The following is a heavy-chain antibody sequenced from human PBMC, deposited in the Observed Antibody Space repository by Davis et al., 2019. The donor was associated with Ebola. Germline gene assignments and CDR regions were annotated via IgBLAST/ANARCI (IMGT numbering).Heavy chain of an antibody. CDR3: ARDSSLYCSGGSCAFDY. Sequence: SETLSLTCTVSGGSISSYYWSWIRQPPGKGLEWIGYIYYSGSTYYNPSLKSRVTISVDTSKNQFSLKLSSVTAADTAVYYCARDSSLYCSGGSCAFDYWGQGTLVIVSS. J-gene: IGHJ4*02. V-gene: IGHV4-59*01. CDR2: IYYSGST. CDR1: GGSISSYY. D-gene: IGHD2-15*01.